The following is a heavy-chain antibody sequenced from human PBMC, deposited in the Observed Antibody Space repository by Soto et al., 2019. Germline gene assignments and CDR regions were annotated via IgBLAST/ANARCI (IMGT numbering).Heavy chain of an antibody. D-gene: IGHD3-22*01. Sequence: GGSLRLSCAASGFTFSSYAMHWVRQAPGKGLEWVAVISYDGSNKYYADSVKGRFTISRDNSKNTLYLQMNSLRAEDTAVYYCARDKDMMVGLDAFDIWGQGTMVTVSS. CDR2: ISYDGSNK. CDR1: GFTFSSYA. V-gene: IGHV3-30-3*01. CDR3: ARDKDMMVGLDAFDI. J-gene: IGHJ3*02.